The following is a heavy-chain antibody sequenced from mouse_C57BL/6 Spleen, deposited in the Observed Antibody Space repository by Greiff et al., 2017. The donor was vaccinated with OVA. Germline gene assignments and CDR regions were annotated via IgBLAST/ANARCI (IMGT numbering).Heavy chain of an antibody. Sequence: VQLQQSGAELVKPGASVKLSCKASGYTFTSYWMQWVKQRPGQGLEWIGEIDPSDSYTNYNQKFKGKATLTVDTSSSTAYMQLSSLTSEDSAVYYCAILLREGYYVDYWGQGTTLTVSS. J-gene: IGHJ2*01. CDR1: GYTFTSYW. V-gene: IGHV1-50*01. CDR2: IDPSDSYT. CDR3: AILLREGYYVDY. D-gene: IGHD1-1*01.